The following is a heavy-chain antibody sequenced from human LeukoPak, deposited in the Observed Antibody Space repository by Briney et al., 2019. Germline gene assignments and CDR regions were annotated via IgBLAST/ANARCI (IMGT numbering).Heavy chain of an antibody. Sequence: PSQTLSLTCTVSGGSISSGDYYWSWIRQPPGKGLEWIGYIYYSGSTYYNPSLKSRVTISVDTSKNQFSLKLSSVTAADTDVYYCARGLYYDSSGYYYSPTDYWGQGTLVTVSS. D-gene: IGHD3-22*01. CDR1: GGSISSGDYY. CDR3: ARGLYYDSSGYYYSPTDY. CDR2: IYYSGST. V-gene: IGHV4-30-4*08. J-gene: IGHJ4*02.